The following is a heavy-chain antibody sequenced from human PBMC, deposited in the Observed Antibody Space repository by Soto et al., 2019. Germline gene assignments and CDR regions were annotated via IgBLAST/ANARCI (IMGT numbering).Heavy chain of an antibody. Sequence: QVQLVQSGAEVKKPGSSVKVSCKASGGTFSSYAISWVRQAPGQGLEWMGGIIPIFGTANYAQKFQGRVTITADESTSTAYMELSSLRSEDTAVYYCAREWELPPSRYYGMDAWGQGTTVTVSS. J-gene: IGHJ6*02. CDR1: GGTFSSYA. D-gene: IGHD1-26*01. CDR2: IIPIFGTA. V-gene: IGHV1-69*01. CDR3: AREWELPPSRYYGMDA.